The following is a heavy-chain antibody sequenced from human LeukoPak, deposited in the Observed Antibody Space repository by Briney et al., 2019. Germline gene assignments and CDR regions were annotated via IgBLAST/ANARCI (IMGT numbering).Heavy chain of an antibody. CDR1: GFTVSSNY. D-gene: IGHD6-13*01. V-gene: IGHV3-53*01. J-gene: IGHJ5*02. CDR2: IYSGGST. CDR3: ARRPGYSSSWRYNWFDP. Sequence: GGSLRLSCAASGFTVSSNYMSWVRQAPGKGLEWVSVIYSGGSTYYADSVKGRFTISRDNSKNTLYLQMNSLRAEDTAVYYCARRPGYSSSWRYNWFDPWGQGTLVTVSS.